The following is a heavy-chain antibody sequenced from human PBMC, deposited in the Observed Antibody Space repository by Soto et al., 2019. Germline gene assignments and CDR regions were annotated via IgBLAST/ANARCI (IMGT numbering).Heavy chain of an antibody. CDR3: ASDASSSWFRGGMDV. Sequence: SETLSLSCAVSGGSISSGGYSWSWIRQPPGKGLEWIGYIYHSGSTYYNPSLKSRVTISVDRSKNQFSLKLSSVTAADTAVYYCASDASSSWFRGGMDVWGQGTTVTVSS. CDR2: IYHSGST. J-gene: IGHJ6*02. V-gene: IGHV4-30-2*01. D-gene: IGHD6-13*01. CDR1: GGSISSGGYS.